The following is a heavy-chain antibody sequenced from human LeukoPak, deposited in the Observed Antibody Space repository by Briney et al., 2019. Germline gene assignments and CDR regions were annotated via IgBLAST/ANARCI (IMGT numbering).Heavy chain of an antibody. Sequence: ASVKVSCKASGYTFTSYGISWVRQAPGQGLEWMGWISAYNGNTNYAQKLQGRVTMATDASTSTACMELRSLRSDDTAVYYCARPALKYYDFWSGFQNWFDPWGQGTLVTVSS. CDR2: ISAYNGNT. J-gene: IGHJ5*02. CDR3: ARPALKYYDFWSGFQNWFDP. CDR1: GYTFTSYG. D-gene: IGHD3-3*01. V-gene: IGHV1-18*01.